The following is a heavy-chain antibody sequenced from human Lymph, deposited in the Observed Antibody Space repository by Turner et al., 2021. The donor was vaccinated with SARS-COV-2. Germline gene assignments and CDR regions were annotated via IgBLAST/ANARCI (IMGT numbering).Heavy chain of an antibody. CDR1: GRTFSSYA. J-gene: IGHJ5*02. Sequence: QRVQSGAEVSKPGSSVKVSCKASGRTFSSYAINWVRQAPGHGLGWMGRIIPILGIANYAQKIQGRVTITADKSTSTAYMELSSLRSEDKAVYYCARGRLDSFGGGYYSWFDPWGQGTLVTVSS. D-gene: IGHD1-26*01. CDR3: ARGRLDSFGGGYYSWFDP. CDR2: IIPILGIA. V-gene: IGHV1-69*04.